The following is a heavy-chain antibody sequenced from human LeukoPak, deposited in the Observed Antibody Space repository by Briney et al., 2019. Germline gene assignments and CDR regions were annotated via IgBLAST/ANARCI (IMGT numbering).Heavy chain of an antibody. D-gene: IGHD3-22*01. CDR3: AKDYYDSSGYPDY. CDR1: GFTFSSYA. CDR2: ISGSGGST. J-gene: IGHJ4*02. Sequence: SGGSLRLSCAASGFTFSSYAMSWVRQAPGKGLEWVSAISGSGGSTYYADSMKGRFTISRDNSKNTLYLQMNSLRAEDTAVYYCAKDYYDSSGYPDYWGQGTLVTVSS. V-gene: IGHV3-23*01.